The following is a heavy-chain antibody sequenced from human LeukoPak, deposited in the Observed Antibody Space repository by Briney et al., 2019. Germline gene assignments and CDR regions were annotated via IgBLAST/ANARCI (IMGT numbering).Heavy chain of an antibody. J-gene: IGHJ4*02. Sequence: SETLSLTCTVSGGSISSSSYYWGWIRQPPGKGLEWIGSIYYSGSTYYNPSPKSRVTISVDTSKSQFSLKLSSVTAADTAVYYCARYSSGWYLPVIWGQGTLVTVSS. CDR1: GGSISSSSYY. V-gene: IGHV4-39*01. CDR3: ARYSSGWYLPVI. D-gene: IGHD6-19*01. CDR2: IYYSGST.